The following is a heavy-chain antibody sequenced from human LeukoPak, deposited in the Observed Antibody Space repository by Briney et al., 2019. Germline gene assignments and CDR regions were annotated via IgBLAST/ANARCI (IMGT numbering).Heavy chain of an antibody. Sequence: PSETLSLTCTVSGGSISSYYWNWIRQPPGKGLEWIGYIYYSGSTNYNPSPKSRVTISVDTSKNQFSLKLSSVTAADTAVYYCARGSPNDAFDIWGQGTMVSVSS. CDR3: ARGSPNDAFDI. D-gene: IGHD6-13*01. CDR1: GGSISSYY. J-gene: IGHJ3*02. V-gene: IGHV4-59*01. CDR2: IYYSGST.